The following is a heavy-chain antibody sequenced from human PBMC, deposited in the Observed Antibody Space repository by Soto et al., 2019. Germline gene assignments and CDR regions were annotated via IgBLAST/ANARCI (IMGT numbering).Heavy chain of an antibody. Sequence: EVQLVESGGGLVQPGGSLKLSYAASGFTFSGSAMHWVRQASGKGLEWVGRIRSKANSYATAYAASVKGRFTISRDDSKNTAYLQMNSLKTEDTAVYYCQVYSSSSAFYWGQGTLVTVSS. CDR3: QVYSSSSAFY. D-gene: IGHD6-6*01. V-gene: IGHV3-73*02. J-gene: IGHJ4*02. CDR2: IRSKANSYAT. CDR1: GFTFSGSA.